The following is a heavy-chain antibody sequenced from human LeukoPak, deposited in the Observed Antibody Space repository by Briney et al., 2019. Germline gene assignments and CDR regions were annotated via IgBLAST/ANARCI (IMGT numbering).Heavy chain of an antibody. J-gene: IGHJ4*02. D-gene: IGHD3-22*01. CDR3: AKDRARITMIVVVITSFDY. V-gene: IGHV3-23*01. CDR2: ISGSGGST. Sequence: GGSLRLSCAASGFTFSSYAMSWVRQAPGKGLEWVSAISGSGGSTYYADSVKGRFTISRDNSKNTLYLQMNGLRAEDTAVYYCAKDRARITMIVVVITSFDYWGQGTLVTVSS. CDR1: GFTFSSYA.